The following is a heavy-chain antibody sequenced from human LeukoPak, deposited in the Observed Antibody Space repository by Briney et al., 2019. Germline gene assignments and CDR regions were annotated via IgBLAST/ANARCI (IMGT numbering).Heavy chain of an antibody. J-gene: IGHJ4*02. CDR3: AATGYSYGPGPIDY. V-gene: IGHV1-24*01. D-gene: IGHD5-18*01. CDR2: FDPEDGET. CDR1: GYTLTELS. Sequence: ASVKVSCKVSGYTLTELSMHWVRQAPGKGLEWMGGFDPEDGETIYAQKFQGRVTMTRDMSTSTVYMELSGLRSEDTAVYYCAATGYSYGPGPIDYWGQGTLVTVSS.